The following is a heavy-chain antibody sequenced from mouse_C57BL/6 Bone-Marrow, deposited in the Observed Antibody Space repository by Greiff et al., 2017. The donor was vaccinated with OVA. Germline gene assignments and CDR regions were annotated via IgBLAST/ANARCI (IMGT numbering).Heavy chain of an antibody. V-gene: IGHV2-5*01. CDR2: IWRGGST. CDR1: GFSLTSYG. D-gene: IGHD2-3*01. J-gene: IGHJ3*01. CDR3: AIPIYDGYYVGFAY. Sequence: VQLVESGPGLVQPSQSLSITCTVSGFSLTSYGVHWVRQSPGKGLEWLGVIWRGGSTDYNAAFMSRLSITKDNSKSQVFFKMNSLQADDTAIYYCAIPIYDGYYVGFAYWGQGTLVTVSA.